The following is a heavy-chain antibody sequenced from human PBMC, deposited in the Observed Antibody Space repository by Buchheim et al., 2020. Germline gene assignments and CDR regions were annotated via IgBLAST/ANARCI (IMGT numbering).Heavy chain of an antibody. CDR2: IYFSGST. CDR3: ARRTAVAGHPEDFDY. V-gene: IGHV4-39*01. CDR1: GGSISSSSYY. Sequence: QLQLQESGPGLVKPSETLSLTCTVSGGSISSSSYYWGWIRQPPGKGLEWIGSIYFSGSTYYNPSLKSRVTISVDTSKNQFSLKLSSVTAADTAVYYCARRTAVAGHPEDFDYWGQGTL. J-gene: IGHJ4*02. D-gene: IGHD6-19*01.